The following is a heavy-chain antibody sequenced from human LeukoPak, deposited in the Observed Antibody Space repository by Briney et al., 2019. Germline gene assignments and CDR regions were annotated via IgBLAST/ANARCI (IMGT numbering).Heavy chain of an antibody. D-gene: IGHD1-26*01. CDR3: ARARGSYELFDY. CDR2: INTDGRST. CDR1: GFTFSSYW. J-gene: IGHJ4*02. V-gene: IGHV3-74*01. Sequence: GGSLRLSCAASGFTFSSYWMQSVRQAPGKGPVWVSRINTDGRSTSYADSVKGRFTISRDNAKNTLYLQMNSLRAEDTAVYYCARARGSYELFDYWGQGTLVTVSS.